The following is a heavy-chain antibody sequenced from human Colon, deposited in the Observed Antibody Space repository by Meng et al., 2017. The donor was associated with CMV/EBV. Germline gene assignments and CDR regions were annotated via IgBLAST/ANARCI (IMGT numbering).Heavy chain of an antibody. CDR2: MNPNSGKT. CDR3: ARDGGPGRWLQIFYYYYGMDV. J-gene: IGHJ6*02. V-gene: IGHV1-8*03. D-gene: IGHD5-24*01. CDR1: GHTLNRSD. Sequence: ASVKVSCKASGHTLNRSDIKWVRQATGQGLEWMGWMNPNSGKTAYAQKFQDRVTITTYTSTSTGYMKLSSLRSEDTAVYYCARDGGPGRWLQIFYYYYGMDVWGQGTTVTVSS.